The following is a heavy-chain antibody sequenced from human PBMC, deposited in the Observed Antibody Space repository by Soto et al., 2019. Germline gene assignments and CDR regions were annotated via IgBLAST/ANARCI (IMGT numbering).Heavy chain of an antibody. CDR3: ARVVVGSRLSLDY. J-gene: IGHJ4*02. V-gene: IGHV1-69*01. CDR2: ISPIFGTP. CDR1: GGTFSSYT. Sequence: QVQLVQSGAEVKKPGSSVTVSCKASGGTFSSYTISWVRQAPGQGLEWMAGISPIFGTPIYAQKVQDRVTITADDSTMTADMEMNRLTSEDTAVYYCARVVVGSRLSLDYWGQGTLVTISS. D-gene: IGHD1-26*01.